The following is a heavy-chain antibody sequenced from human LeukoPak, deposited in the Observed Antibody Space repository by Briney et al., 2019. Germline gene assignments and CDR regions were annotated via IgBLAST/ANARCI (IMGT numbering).Heavy chain of an antibody. V-gene: IGHV4-59*01. CDR2: IFQSGTT. CDR3: ARDSWGRFDY. D-gene: IGHD7-27*01. Sequence: SETLSLTCTVSGDSITTYYWSWIRQPPGKGLEWIGYIFQSGTTKYNPSLTSRVTILSDVSKNQFSLNLTSVTAADTAVYYCARDSWGRFDYWGQGTLVAVSS. J-gene: IGHJ4*02. CDR1: GDSITTYY.